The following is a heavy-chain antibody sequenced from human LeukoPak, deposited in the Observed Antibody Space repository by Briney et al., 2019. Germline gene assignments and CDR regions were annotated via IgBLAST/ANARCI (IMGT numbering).Heavy chain of an antibody. CDR3: ARDQDYYGSGSMDF. V-gene: IGHV3-21*01. J-gene: IGHJ4*02. Sequence: PGGSLRLSCRSNGFTFSSFHMNWVRQAPGKGLEWISCIGSSGRHIYADSVRGRFIISRDHAKNTLFLHMNSLRSDDTAVYYCARDQDYYGSGSMDFWGQGTLVTVSS. CDR1: GFTFSSFH. D-gene: IGHD3-10*01. CDR2: IGSSGRH.